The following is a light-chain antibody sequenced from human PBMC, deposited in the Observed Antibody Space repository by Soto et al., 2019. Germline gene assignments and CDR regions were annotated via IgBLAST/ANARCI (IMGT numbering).Light chain of an antibody. V-gene: IGKV1-39*01. CDR3: QQSYSTPCA. CDR1: HNITNY. CDR2: AAS. J-gene: IGKJ1*01. Sequence: DLQMTQSPSSLYASVGDRVTITCRASHNITNYLNWYQQKSGTAPTLLIYAASNLQGGVPSRFTGSASGTDFTLTISSLQPEDFATYYCQQSYSTPCAFGQGTKVELK.